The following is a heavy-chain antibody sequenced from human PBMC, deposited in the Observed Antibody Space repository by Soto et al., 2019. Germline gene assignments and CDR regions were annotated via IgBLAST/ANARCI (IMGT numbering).Heavy chain of an antibody. D-gene: IGHD1-26*01. CDR1: GDSVSSNSAA. V-gene: IGHV6-1*01. J-gene: IGHJ4*02. CDR3: AHSGGYFDY. Sequence: SQTLSLTCAISGDSVSSNSAAWNWIRQSPSRGLEWLGRTYYRSKWYSEYAVSVKGRITINPDTSRNQFSLHLNSVTPEDTAVYYCAHSGGYFDYWGQGTLVTVSS. CDR2: TYYRSKWYS.